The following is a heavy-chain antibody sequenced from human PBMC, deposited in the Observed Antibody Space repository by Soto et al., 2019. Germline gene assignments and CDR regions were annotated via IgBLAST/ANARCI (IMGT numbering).Heavy chain of an antibody. CDR3: ASSYYYDSSGYSARWDY. Sequence: GASVKVSCKASGGTFSSYAISWVRQAPGQGLEWMGGIIPIFGTANYAQKFQGRVTITADESTSTAYMELSSLRSEDTAVYYCASSYYYDSSGYSARWDYWGQGTLVTVSS. V-gene: IGHV1-69*13. J-gene: IGHJ4*02. CDR1: GGTFSSYA. D-gene: IGHD3-22*01. CDR2: IIPIFGTA.